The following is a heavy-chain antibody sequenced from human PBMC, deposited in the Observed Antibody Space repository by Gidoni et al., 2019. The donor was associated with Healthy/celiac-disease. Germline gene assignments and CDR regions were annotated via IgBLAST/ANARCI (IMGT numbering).Heavy chain of an antibody. D-gene: IGHD3-3*01. J-gene: IGHJ4*02. CDR3: ARQKSRVLRFLEWLLSFDY. Sequence: EVQLVESGGGLVQPGGSLRLSWAASGFTFSSYWMSWGRQAQGKVLEWVANIKQDGSEKYYVDSVKGRFTISRDNAKNSLYLQMNSLRAEDTAVYYCARQKSRVLRFLEWLLSFDYWGQGTLVTVSS. CDR2: IKQDGSEK. CDR1: GFTFSSYW. V-gene: IGHV3-7*03.